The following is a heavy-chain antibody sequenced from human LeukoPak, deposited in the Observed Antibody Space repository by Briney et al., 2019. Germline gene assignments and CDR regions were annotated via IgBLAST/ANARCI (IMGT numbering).Heavy chain of an antibody. CDR2: IKSKTDGGTT. V-gene: IGHV3-15*01. Sequence: GGSLRLSCTASAFTVSSNCMSWVRQAPGKGLEWVGRIKSKTDGGTTDYAAPVKGRFTISRDDSKNTLYLQMNSLKTEDTAVYYCTTEKDGQDAFDIWGQGTMVTVSS. CDR3: TTEKDGQDAFDI. CDR1: AFTVSSNC. J-gene: IGHJ3*02.